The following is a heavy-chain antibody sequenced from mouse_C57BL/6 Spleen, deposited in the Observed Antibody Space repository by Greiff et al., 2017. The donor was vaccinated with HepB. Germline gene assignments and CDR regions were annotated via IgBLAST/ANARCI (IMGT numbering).Heavy chain of an antibody. D-gene: IGHD1-3*01. V-gene: IGHV1-4*01. J-gene: IGHJ4*01. CDR1: GYTFTSYT. CDR3: ARKLNYAMDY. CDR2: INPSSGYT. Sequence: QVQLQQSGAELARPGASVKMSCKASGYTFTSYTMHWVKQRPGQGLEWIGYINPSSGYTKYNQKFKDKATLTADQSSSTAYMQLSSLTSEDSAVYYCARKLNYAMDYWGQGTSVTVSS.